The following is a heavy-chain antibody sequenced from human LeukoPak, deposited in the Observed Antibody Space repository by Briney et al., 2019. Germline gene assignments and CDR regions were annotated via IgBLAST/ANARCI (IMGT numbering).Heavy chain of an antibody. Sequence: PGGSLRLSCAASGFVVINNYMSWVRQAPGGGLEWVSVMYSGGTTDYADSVKGRFTISRDNSKNTLYLQMNSLRAEDTAVYYCAKDQLYYYYYMDVWGKGTTVTVSS. CDR1: GFVVINNY. CDR2: MYSGGTT. CDR3: AKDQLYYYYYMDV. D-gene: IGHD1-1*01. J-gene: IGHJ6*03. V-gene: IGHV3-53*05.